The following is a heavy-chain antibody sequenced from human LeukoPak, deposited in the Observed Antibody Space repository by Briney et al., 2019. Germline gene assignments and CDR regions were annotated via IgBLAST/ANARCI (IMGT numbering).Heavy chain of an antibody. CDR3: ARAPTVSVGYCSSASCQADY. D-gene: IGHD2-2*01. CDR2: ISGDSKYI. Sequence: GGSLRLSCAGSGFTFSRYTFNWVRQAPGRGLEWVSAISGDSKYIYYTDSVKGRFTISRDNARNSVYLQMYSLGVEDTAVYCCARAPTVSVGYCSSASCQADYWGQGTLVTVSS. V-gene: IGHV3-21*01. J-gene: IGHJ4*02. CDR1: GFTFSRYT.